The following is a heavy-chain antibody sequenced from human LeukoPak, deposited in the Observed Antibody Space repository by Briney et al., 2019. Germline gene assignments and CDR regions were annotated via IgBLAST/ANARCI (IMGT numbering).Heavy chain of an antibody. J-gene: IGHJ3*02. V-gene: IGHV5-10-1*01. CDR1: GYSFTSYW. D-gene: IGHD3-10*01. CDR3: ASPKIDYYGSGSPVGFDI. Sequence: GESLKISCKGSGYSFTSYWISWVRQMPGKGLEWMGRIDPSDSYTNYSPSFQGHVTISADKSISTAYLQWSSLKASDTAMYYCASPKIDYYGSGSPVGFDIWGQGTMVTVSS. CDR2: IDPSDSYT.